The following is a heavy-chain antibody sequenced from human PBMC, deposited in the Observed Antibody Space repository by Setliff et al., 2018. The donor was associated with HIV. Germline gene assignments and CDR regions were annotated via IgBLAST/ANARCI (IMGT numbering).Heavy chain of an antibody. J-gene: IGHJ6*04. V-gene: IGHV1-2*06. CDR3: AKDRTGTGTTLHV. D-gene: IGHD1-7*01. Sequence: GASVKVSCKASGYSFTNYDINWVRQATGQGLEWMGRINPKSGGTNYVQKFQGRVTMTRDTSINTAYLELSRLRSDDTAVYYCAKDRTGTGTTLHVWGKGTTVTVSS. CDR1: GYSFTNYD. CDR2: INPKSGGT.